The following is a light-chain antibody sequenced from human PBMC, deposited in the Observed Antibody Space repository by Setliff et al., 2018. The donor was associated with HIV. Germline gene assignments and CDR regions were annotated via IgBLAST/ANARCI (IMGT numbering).Light chain of an antibody. J-gene: IGLJ1*01. CDR2: DVR. V-gene: IGLV2-14*03. CDR1: SSDIGAYNY. Sequence: QSVLTQPASVSGSPGQSITISCTGTSSDIGAYNYVSWYQQHPGKAPKVMIYDVRKRPSGVSNRFSGSKSGNTASLTISGLQAEDEAAYYCSSYVNINTRVFGTGTKVTVL. CDR3: SSYVNINTRV.